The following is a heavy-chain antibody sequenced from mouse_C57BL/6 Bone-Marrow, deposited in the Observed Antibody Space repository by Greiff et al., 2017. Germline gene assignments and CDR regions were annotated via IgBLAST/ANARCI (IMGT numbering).Heavy chain of an antibody. Sequence: DVKLVESGGGLVKPGGSLKLSCAASGFTFSSYAMSWVRQTPEKRLEWVATISDGGSYTYYPDNVKGRFTISRDNAKNNLYLQMSHLKSEDTAMXYCARDGRQLRLLFAYWGQGTLVTVSA. J-gene: IGHJ3*01. CDR1: GFTFSSYA. D-gene: IGHD3-2*02. CDR2: ISDGGSYT. V-gene: IGHV5-4*01. CDR3: ARDGRQLRLLFAY.